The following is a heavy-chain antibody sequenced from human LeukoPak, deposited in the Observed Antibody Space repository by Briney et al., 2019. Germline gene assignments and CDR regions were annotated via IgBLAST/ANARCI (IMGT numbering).Heavy chain of an antibody. Sequence: SETLSLTCAVYGGSFCGYYWSWIRQPTGKGLEWIGEINHSGSTNYNPSLKSRVTISVDTSKNQFSLKLSSVTAADTAVYYCARQRYFDWLLQVNDAFDIWGQGTMVTVSS. D-gene: IGHD3-9*01. CDR2: INHSGST. CDR1: GGSFCGYY. V-gene: IGHV4-34*01. CDR3: ARQRYFDWLLQVNDAFDI. J-gene: IGHJ3*02.